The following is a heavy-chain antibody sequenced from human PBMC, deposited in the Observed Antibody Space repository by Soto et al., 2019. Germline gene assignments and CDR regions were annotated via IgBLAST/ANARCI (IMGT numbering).Heavy chain of an antibody. CDR3: GVGAQLWFPYYFDY. V-gene: IGHV3-23*01. CDR1: GFTLSSYA. J-gene: IGHJ4*02. CDR2: ISGSGGST. D-gene: IGHD5-18*01. Sequence: LRLSCAASGFTLSSYAMSWVRQAPGKGLEWVSAISGSGGSTYYADSVKGRFTISRDNSKNTLYLQMNSLRAEDTAVYYCGVGAQLWFPYYFDYWGQGTLVTVSS.